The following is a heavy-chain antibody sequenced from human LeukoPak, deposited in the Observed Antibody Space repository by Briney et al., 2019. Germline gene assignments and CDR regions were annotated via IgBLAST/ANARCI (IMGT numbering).Heavy chain of an antibody. CDR2: IYSGGST. D-gene: IGHD1-26*01. V-gene: IGHV3-53*01. CDR1: GFTVSSNY. Sequence: GGSLRLSCAASGFTVSSNYMSWVRQAPGKGLEWVSVIYSGGSTYYADSVKGRFTISRDNSKNTLYLQMNSLRAEDTAVYYCARGLVGAWVSSIDYWGQGTLVTVSS. J-gene: IGHJ4*02. CDR3: ARGLVGAWVSSIDY.